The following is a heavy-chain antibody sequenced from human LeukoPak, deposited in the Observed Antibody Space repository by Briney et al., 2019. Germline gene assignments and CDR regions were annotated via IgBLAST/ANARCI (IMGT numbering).Heavy chain of an antibody. V-gene: IGHV1-69*13. D-gene: IGHD3-22*01. J-gene: IGHJ4*02. CDR2: IIPIFGTA. CDR3: ATASHQYYYDSSGSHFDY. Sequence: ASVKVSCKASGGTFSSYAISWVRQAPGQGLEWMGGIIPIFGTANYAQKFQGRVTITADESTSTAYMELSSLRSEDTAVYYCATASHQYYYDSSGSHFDYWGQGTLVTVSS. CDR1: GGTFSSYA.